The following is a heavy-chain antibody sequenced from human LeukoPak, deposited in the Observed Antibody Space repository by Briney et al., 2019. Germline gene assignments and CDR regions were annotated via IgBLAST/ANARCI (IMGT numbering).Heavy chain of an antibody. CDR1: GFTFSSYA. J-gene: IGHJ4*02. D-gene: IGHD6-6*01. CDR3: ALRRSVAEVDY. V-gene: IGHV3-23*01. Sequence: GSLRLSCAASGFTFSSYAMRLVRQAPGKGLEWVSAISGSGGSTYYADSVKGRFTISRDNSKNTLYLQMNSLRAEDTAVYYCALRRSVAEVDYWGQGTLVTVSS. CDR2: ISGSGGST.